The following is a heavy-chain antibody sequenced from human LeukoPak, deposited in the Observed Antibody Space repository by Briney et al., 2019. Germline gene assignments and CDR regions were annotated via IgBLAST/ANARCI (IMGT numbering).Heavy chain of an antibody. CDR2: VTSSGSST. CDR3: AKEVKAVTNWFDP. CDR1: GFTFSSYA. V-gene: IGHV3-23*01. D-gene: IGHD6-19*01. Sequence: GGSLRLSCAASGFTFSSYAMSWVRQAPGKGLEWVSTVTSSGSSTYYSDSVKGRFTISRDNSKNTLYLQMNSLRAEDTAVYFCAKEVKAVTNWFDPWGQGTLVTVSS. J-gene: IGHJ5*02.